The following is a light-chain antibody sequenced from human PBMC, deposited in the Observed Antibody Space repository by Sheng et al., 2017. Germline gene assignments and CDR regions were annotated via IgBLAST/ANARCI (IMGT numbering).Light chain of an antibody. V-gene: IGKV3-20*01. CDR3: QQYGSSAIT. CDR2: DAS. Sequence: EIVLTQSPGTLSLSPGERATLSCRASQSVTSNYVAWYQQKPGQAPRLLIFDASSRATGIPDRISGSGSGTDFTLTISRLEPEDFAVYYCQQYGSSAITFGQGTRLDIK. CDR1: QSVTSNY. J-gene: IGKJ5*01.